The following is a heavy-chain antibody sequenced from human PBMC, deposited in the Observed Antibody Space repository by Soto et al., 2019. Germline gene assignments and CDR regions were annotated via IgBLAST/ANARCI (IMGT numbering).Heavy chain of an antibody. D-gene: IGHD3-22*01. Sequence: ASVKVSCKASGYTFTSYAMHWVRQAPGQRHEWMGWINAGNGNTKYSQKFQGRVTITRDTSASTAYMELSSLRSEDTAVYYCAREKYYYDSSGYYYVFDYWGQGTLVTVSS. CDR2: INAGNGNT. J-gene: IGHJ4*02. CDR3: AREKYYYDSSGYYYVFDY. CDR1: GYTFTSYA. V-gene: IGHV1-3*01.